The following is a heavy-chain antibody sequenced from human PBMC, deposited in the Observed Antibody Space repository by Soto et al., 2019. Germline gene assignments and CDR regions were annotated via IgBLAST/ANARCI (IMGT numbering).Heavy chain of an antibody. CDR3: ARLQRQFGSGPYYIDY. CDR1: GDSITTATY. D-gene: IGHD3-10*01. J-gene: IGHJ4*02. CDR2: IYHTGTT. Sequence: QLQLQESGPGLVQPSETLSLTCAVSGDSITTATYWGWIRQPPGKGLQWIGSIYHTGTTYYTPSLESRVFISVDSLKKQFSMKQNSVTAAETAVYYCARLQRQFGSGPYYIDYWGQGTLVTVSS. V-gene: IGHV4-39*01.